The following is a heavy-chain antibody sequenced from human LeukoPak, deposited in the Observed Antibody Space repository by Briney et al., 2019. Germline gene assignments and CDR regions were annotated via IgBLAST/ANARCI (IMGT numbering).Heavy chain of an antibody. V-gene: IGHV3-11*01. J-gene: IGHJ4*02. D-gene: IGHD1-14*01. Sequence: GGSLRPSCAAPGFTFSDYYMSWIRQAPGKGLEWGSYISSSGSTIYYADFVKGRFTISRDNAKNSLYLQMNTLRAEDTAVYYFARAATGNSVSFDYWGQGTLVTVSS. CDR2: ISSSGSTI. CDR3: ARAATGNSVSFDY. CDR1: GFTFSDYY.